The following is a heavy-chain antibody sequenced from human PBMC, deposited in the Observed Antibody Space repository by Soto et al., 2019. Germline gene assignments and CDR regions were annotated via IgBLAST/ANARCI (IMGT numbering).Heavy chain of an antibody. D-gene: IGHD3-10*01. J-gene: IGHJ4*02. V-gene: IGHV3-53*01. Sequence: EVQLVESGGGLIQPGGSLRLSCAVSGFTVSNNYMSWVRQAPGKGLEGVSVIYSGGYTAYGDSVKGRFTISRDNSKNTLYLKRNSRGAAARAFFYCARRRGGGGYWGQGTLVTVSS. CDR3: ARRRGGGGY. CDR2: IYSGGYT. CDR1: GFTVSNNY.